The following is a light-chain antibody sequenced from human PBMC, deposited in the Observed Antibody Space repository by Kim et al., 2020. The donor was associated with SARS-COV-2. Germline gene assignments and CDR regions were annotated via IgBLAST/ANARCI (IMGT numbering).Light chain of an antibody. CDR1: LSVSED. J-gene: IGKJ5*01. CDR3: QQRTNWPIT. Sequence: SPGERAPLTCRASLSVSEDLAWYQHKPGQPPRLLIHHISTRATGIPARFSGSGSGTDFTLTISSLEPEDFAVYYCQQRTNWPITFGQGTRLEIK. V-gene: IGKV3-11*01. CDR2: HIS.